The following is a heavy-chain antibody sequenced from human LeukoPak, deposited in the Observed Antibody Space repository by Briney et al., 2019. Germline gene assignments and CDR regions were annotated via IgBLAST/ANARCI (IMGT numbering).Heavy chain of an antibody. D-gene: IGHD2-2*01. V-gene: IGHV5-51*01. CDR3: ARPALYCSSTVCPPYMDV. J-gene: IGHJ6*03. CDR2: IYPGDSDT. CDR1: GYSFTNNW. Sequence: GESLKISCKGSGYSFTNNWIGWVRQMPGKGLEWMGIIYPGDSDTRYSPSFQGQVTISADKSISTAYLQWGSLKASDTATYYCARPALYCSSTVCPPYMDVWGKGTTVTVSS.